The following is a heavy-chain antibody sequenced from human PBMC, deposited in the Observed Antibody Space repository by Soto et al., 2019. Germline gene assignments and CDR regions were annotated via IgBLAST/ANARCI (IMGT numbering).Heavy chain of an antibody. J-gene: IGHJ4*02. CDR3: ARRSGTEPCDL. D-gene: IGHD1-1*01. Sequence: EVQLVESGGGLVRPGGSLRLSCAVSGFYFSSYGMNWVRRVPGKGLEWVACISSSSSYIYYAESVKGRFTISRDNDRNSLDLQMNSLRGEDTAGYYCARRSGTEPCDLWGLGTRVTVSS. V-gene: IGHV3-21*02. CDR1: GFYFSSYG. CDR2: ISSSSSYI.